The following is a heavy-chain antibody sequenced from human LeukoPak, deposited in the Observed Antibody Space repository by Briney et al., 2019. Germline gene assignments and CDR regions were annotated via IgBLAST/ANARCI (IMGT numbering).Heavy chain of an antibody. CDR2: IRSKANSYAT. J-gene: IGHJ4*02. V-gene: IGHV3-73*01. D-gene: IGHD3-22*01. Sequence: GGSLRLSCATSGFTFSGSAIHWVRQASGKGLEWVGRIRSKANSYATTDVASVKGRFTISRDDSKNTAYLEMSSLETEDTAVYYCTRPSYDSSVSGVVYWGQGTLVTVSS. CDR1: GFTFSGSA. CDR3: TRPSYDSSVSGVVY.